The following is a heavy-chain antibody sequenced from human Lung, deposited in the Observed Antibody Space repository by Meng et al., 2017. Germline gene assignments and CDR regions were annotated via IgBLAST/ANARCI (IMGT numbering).Heavy chain of an antibody. CDR3: ARGPTTMAHDFDY. CDR2: INHSGST. CDR1: GGHFSDYY. V-gene: IGHV4-34*01. Sequence: QRWGAGLLRPAETLSLTCVVSGGHFSDYYWSWIRQPPGKGLEWIGEINHSGSTNYNPSLESRATISVDTSQNNLSLKLSSVTAADSAVYYCARGPTTMAHDFDYWGQGTLVTVSS. D-gene: IGHD4-11*01. J-gene: IGHJ4*02.